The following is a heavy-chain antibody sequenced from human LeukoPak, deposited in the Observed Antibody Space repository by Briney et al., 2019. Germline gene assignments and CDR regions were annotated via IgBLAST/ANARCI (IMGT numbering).Heavy chain of an antibody. Sequence: ASVKVSCKASGYTFTGYYIHWVRQAPGQGLEWMGRINPNSGDTNYAQKFQGRVTMTRDTSISTAYMELSNLSFDDTAVYYCARDPYVSGSYGWLDPWGQGTPVTVSS. CDR3: ARDPYVSGSYGWLDP. J-gene: IGHJ5*02. CDR1: GYTFTGYY. D-gene: IGHD3-10*01. CDR2: INPNSGDT. V-gene: IGHV1-2*06.